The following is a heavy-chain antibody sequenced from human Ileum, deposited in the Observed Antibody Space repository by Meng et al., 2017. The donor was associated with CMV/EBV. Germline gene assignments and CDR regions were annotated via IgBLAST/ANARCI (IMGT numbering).Heavy chain of an antibody. Sequence: CASSVDGDSITFTACNWLRQSPSRGREWLGGTYYKSKWYNDYAESVKSRITINPDTSKNRFSLQLNSVTPEDAAVYYCASDPAAFDFWGQGILVTVSS. V-gene: IGHV6-1*01. D-gene: IGHD6-25*01. CDR1: VDGDSITFTA. CDR3: ASDPAAFDF. CDR2: TYYKSKWYN. J-gene: IGHJ4*02.